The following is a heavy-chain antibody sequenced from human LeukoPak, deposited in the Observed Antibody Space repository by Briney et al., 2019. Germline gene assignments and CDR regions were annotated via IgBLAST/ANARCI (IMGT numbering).Heavy chain of an antibody. Sequence: GGSLRLSCAASGFTFSSYSMNWVRQAPGKGLEWVPSISSSSSYIYYADSVKGRFTISRDNAKNSLYLQMNSLRAEDTAVYYCARLVAGYSEDYFDYWGQGTLVTVSS. V-gene: IGHV3-21*01. D-gene: IGHD6-19*01. CDR2: ISSSSSYI. CDR3: ARLVAGYSEDYFDY. CDR1: GFTFSSYS. J-gene: IGHJ4*02.